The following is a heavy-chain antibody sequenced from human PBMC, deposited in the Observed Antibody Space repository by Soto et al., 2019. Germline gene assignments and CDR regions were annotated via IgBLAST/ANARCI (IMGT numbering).Heavy chain of an antibody. CDR2: TYYRSKWYN. CDR3: ARALGDIVVARPVYYYMDV. J-gene: IGHJ6*03. Sequence: KQSQPLSLTCAISGDSVSSNSAAWNWIRQSPSRGLEWLGRTYYRSKWYNDYAVSVKSRITINPDTSKNQFSLQLNSVTPEDTAVYYCARALGDIVVARPVYYYMDVWGKGTTVTVSS. D-gene: IGHD2-15*01. V-gene: IGHV6-1*01. CDR1: GDSVSSNSAA.